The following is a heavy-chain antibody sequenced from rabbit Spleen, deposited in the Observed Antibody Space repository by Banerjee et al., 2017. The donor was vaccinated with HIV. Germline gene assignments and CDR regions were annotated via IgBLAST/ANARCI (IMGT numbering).Heavy chain of an antibody. D-gene: IGHD4-1*01. CDR3: ARETSSGWGVVSYYFNL. J-gene: IGHJ4*01. Sequence: QSLEESGGGLVKPGASLTLTCKASGFDFNSGYDMCWVRQAPGKGLEWVACAYAGSSGDTYYASWAKGRFTISKTSSTTVTLQMTSLTAADTATYFCARETSSGWGVVSYYFNLWGPGDPGHRL. CDR2: AYAGSSGDT. V-gene: IGHV1S40*01. CDR1: GFDFNSGYD.